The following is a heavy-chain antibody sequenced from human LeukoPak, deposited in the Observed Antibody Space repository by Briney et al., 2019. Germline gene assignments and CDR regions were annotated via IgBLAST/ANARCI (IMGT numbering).Heavy chain of an antibody. CDR1: GGTFSSYA. CDR2: IIPIFGTA. D-gene: IGHD3-16*02. V-gene: IGHV1-69*06. CDR3: ARDNNDYVWGSYRYGFDP. Sequence: GASVTVSCTASGGTFSSYAISWVRQAPGQGLEWMGGIIPIFGTANYAQKFQGRVTITADKSTSTAYMDLTSLKSEDTAVYYCARDNNDYVWGSYRYGFDPWGQGTLVTVSS. J-gene: IGHJ5*02.